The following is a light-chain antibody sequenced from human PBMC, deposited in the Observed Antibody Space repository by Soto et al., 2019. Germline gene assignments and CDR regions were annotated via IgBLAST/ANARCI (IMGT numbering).Light chain of an antibody. V-gene: IGKV1-33*01. Sequence: IQLTQSPSSLSASVGDRVTITCRASQGISSYLAWYQQKPGKAPKLLIYHASNLQTGVPSRFSGSGSGTDFTFTISSLQPEDIATYYCQQSDNLPLTFGGGTKVEI. CDR2: HAS. CDR1: QGISSY. CDR3: QQSDNLPLT. J-gene: IGKJ4*01.